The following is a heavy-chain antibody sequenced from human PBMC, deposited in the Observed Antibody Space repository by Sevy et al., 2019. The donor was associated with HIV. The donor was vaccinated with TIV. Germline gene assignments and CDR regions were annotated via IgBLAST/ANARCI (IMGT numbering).Heavy chain of an antibody. CDR2: INQDGSEK. J-gene: IGHJ4*02. V-gene: IGHV3-7*01. Sequence: GESLKISCAASGFTFINYWMSWVRQAPGKGLEWVASINQDGSEKYYVDSVKGRFTMSRDNAKNSLYLQMNSLRAEDXXXXXXXXXXXXXXXXXXRGVFDYWGQGTLVTVSS. CDR3: XXXXXXXXXXXXRGVFDY. D-gene: IGHD2-8*01. CDR1: GFTFINYW.